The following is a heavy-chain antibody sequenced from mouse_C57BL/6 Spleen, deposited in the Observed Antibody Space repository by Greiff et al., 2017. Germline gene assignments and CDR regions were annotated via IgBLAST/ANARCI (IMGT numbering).Heavy chain of an antibody. D-gene: IGHD2-1*01. V-gene: IGHV5-9*01. CDR1: GFTFSSYT. CDR3: ARQDYGNYVARDY. Sequence: EVQLQESGGGLVKPGGSLKLSCAASGFTFSSYTMSWVRQTPEKRLEWVATISGGGGNTYYPDSVKGRFTISRDNAKNTLYLQMSSLRSEDTALYDCARQDYGNYVARDYWGQGTSVTVSS. J-gene: IGHJ4*01. CDR2: ISGGGGNT.